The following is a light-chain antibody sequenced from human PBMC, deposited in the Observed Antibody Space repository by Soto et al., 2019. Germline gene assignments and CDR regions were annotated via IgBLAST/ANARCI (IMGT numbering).Light chain of an antibody. CDR1: QSVSSC. J-gene: IGKJ1*01. V-gene: IGKV3-11*01. CDR2: KAS. Sequence: EIVLTQSPATLSLSVGDRVTLSCRASQSVSSCLAWYQQKPGQAPKLLIYKASTLATGVPARFSGSGSGTEFTLTISSLQPEDFAVYYCQQRSNYPWTFGQGTKVDIK. CDR3: QQRSNYPWT.